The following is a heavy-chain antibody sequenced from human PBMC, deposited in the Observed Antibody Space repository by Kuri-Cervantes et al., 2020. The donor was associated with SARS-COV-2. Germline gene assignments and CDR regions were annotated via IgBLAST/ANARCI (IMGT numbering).Heavy chain of an antibody. J-gene: IGHJ4*02. V-gene: IGHV2-70*11. D-gene: IGHD4-11*01. Sequence: SGPTLVTPTQTLTLTCTFSGFSLNTSGMCVSWIRQPPGKALEWLARIDWDDDKYYNTFLQTRLSIAKDTSKNQVVLTMTNMDPVDTATYYCARIQATTVIADYWGQGTLVTVSS. CDR3: ARIQATTVIADY. CDR1: GFSLNTSGMC. CDR2: IDWDDDK.